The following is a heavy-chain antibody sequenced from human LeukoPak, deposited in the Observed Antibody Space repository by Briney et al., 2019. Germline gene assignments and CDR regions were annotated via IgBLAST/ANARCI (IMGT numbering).Heavy chain of an antibody. CDR2: MNPNSGNT. V-gene: IGHV1-8*01. CDR1: GYTFTSYD. Sequence: ASVKVSCKASGYTFTSYDINWVRQATGQGLEWMGWMNPNSGNTGCAQKFQGRVTMTRHTSISTAYMELSSLRSEDTAVYYCARVGRDDAFDIRGQGTVVTVSS. CDR3: ARVGRDDAFDI. J-gene: IGHJ3*02.